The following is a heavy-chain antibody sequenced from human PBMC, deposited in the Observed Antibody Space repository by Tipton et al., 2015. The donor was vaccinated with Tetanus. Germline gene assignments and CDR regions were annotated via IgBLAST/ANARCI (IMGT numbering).Heavy chain of an antibody. V-gene: IGHV3-23*03. Sequence: SLRLSCAASGFTFSNYAMKWVRQAPGKGLEWVSVIYSRSSGSSTYYADSVKGRFTISRDDSKNTLYLQMNSLRADDTAVYYCAEGSGGYSYGSSDNWGQGTLVTVTS. CDR3: AEGSGGYSYGSSDN. CDR1: GFTFSNYA. D-gene: IGHD5-18*01. J-gene: IGHJ4*02. CDR2: IYSRSSGSST.